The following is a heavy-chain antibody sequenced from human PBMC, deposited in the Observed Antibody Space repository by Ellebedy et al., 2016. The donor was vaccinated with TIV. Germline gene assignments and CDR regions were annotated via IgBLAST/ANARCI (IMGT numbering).Heavy chain of an antibody. CDR2: IYYSGST. CDR3: ACSEYGGKYFSLDP. CDR1: GGSISSGGYY. D-gene: IGHD4-23*01. J-gene: IGHJ5*02. Sequence: SETLSLTXTVSGGSISSGGYYWSWIRQHPGKGLEWIGYIYYSGSTYYNPSLKSRVTISVDTSKNQFSLKLSSVTAADTAVYYCACSEYGGKYFSLDPWGQGTLVTVSS. V-gene: IGHV4-31*03.